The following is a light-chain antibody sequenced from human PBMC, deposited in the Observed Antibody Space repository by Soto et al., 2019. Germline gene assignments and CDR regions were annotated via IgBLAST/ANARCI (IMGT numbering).Light chain of an antibody. Sequence: QSVLTQPPSVSGAPGQRVTISCTGSSSNIGAGYDVHWYLQLPGTAPKLLIYGNINRPSGVPDRFSGSKSGTSASLAITGLQAEDEVDYYCQSYDSSLSGVVFGGGTKLTVL. CDR1: SSNIGAGYD. V-gene: IGLV1-40*01. CDR2: GNI. CDR3: QSYDSSLSGVV. J-gene: IGLJ2*01.